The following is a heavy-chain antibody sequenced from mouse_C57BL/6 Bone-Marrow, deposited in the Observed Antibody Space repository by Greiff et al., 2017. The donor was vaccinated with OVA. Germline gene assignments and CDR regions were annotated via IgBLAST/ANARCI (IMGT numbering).Heavy chain of an antibody. V-gene: IGHV1-80*01. CDR1: GYAFSSYW. J-gene: IGHJ4*01. CDR3: ARSGSSWSYYAMDY. CDR2: IYPGDGDT. Sequence: QVQLQQSGAELVKPGASVKISCKASGYAFSSYWMNWVKQRPGKGLEWIGQIYPGDGDTNYNGKFKGKATLTADKSSSTAYMQLSSLTSEDSAVYFCARSGSSWSYYAMDYWGQGTSVTVSS. D-gene: IGHD1-1*01.